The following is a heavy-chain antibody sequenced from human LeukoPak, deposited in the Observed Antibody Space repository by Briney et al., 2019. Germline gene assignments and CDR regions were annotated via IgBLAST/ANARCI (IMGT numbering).Heavy chain of an antibody. CDR2: INTDGSST. V-gene: IGHV3-74*01. D-gene: IGHD3-22*01. CDR1: GFTFSTYW. CDR3: ARAGSSGYSLDY. J-gene: IGHJ4*02. Sequence: PGGSLRLSCAASGFTFSTYWMHWVRQAPGKGLVWVSHINTDGSSTTYADSVKGRFTISRDNAKSTLYLQMNSLRAEDTAIYYCARAGSSGYSLDYWGQGTLVTVSS.